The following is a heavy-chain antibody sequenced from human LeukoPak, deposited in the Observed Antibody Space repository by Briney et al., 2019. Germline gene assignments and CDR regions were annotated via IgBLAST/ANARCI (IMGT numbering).Heavy chain of an antibody. J-gene: IGHJ6*03. CDR2: ITPFNGNT. V-gene: IGHV1-45*02. CDR3: ASGTHYYYMDV. Sequence: SVKVSCKASGYTFTYRYLHWVRQAPGQALEWMGWITPFNGNTNYAQKFQDRVTITRDRSMSTAYMELSSLRSEDTAMYYCASGTHYYYMDVWGKGTTVTVSS. CDR1: GYTFTYRY.